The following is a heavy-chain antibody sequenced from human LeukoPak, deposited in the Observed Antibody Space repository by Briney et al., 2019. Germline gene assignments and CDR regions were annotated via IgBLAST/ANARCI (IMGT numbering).Heavy chain of an antibody. CDR1: GGTFSTYA. D-gene: IGHD4-23*01. CDR3: ARSLIDYGGSYDAFDI. Sequence: SVKVSCKASGGTFSTYAISWVRQAPGQGLEWMGGIIPIFGTAHYSQKFQGRVTITADQSTSTAYIELSSLRSEDTAVYYCARSLIDYGGSYDAFDIWGQGTMVTISS. CDR2: IIPIFGTA. V-gene: IGHV1-69*13. J-gene: IGHJ3*02.